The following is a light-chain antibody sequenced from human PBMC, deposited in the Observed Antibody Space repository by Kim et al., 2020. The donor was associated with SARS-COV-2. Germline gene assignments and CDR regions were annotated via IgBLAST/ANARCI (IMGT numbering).Light chain of an antibody. V-gene: IGLV1-36*01. Sequence: QSVLTQTPSMSEVPGQRVTISCSGSRSNIGNNAVNWYQHLPGEPPKLLIYYDDLRPSGVSDRFSGSKSGTSASLAITNLQSEDDGDYYCAAWDDSLNAVVFGGWTQLTVL. J-gene: IGLJ2*01. CDR3: AAWDDSLNAVV. CDR2: YDD. CDR1: RSNIGNNA.